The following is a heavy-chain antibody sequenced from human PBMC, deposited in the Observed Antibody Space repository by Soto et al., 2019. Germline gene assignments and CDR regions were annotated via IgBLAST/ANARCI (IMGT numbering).Heavy chain of an antibody. D-gene: IGHD1-1*01. J-gene: IGHJ4*02. CDR1: GYTFTSYG. CDR2: ISAHNGNP. V-gene: IGHV1-18*01. CDR3: ARGRYGPY. Sequence: QVHLVQSGAEVKKPGASVKVSCKCSGYTFTSYGITWVGQAPGQGLEWMGWISAHNGNPNYAPKLQGSVTVTRDTSTSTAYMELRSLRSDDTDVYYCARGRYGPYWGQGALVTVSS.